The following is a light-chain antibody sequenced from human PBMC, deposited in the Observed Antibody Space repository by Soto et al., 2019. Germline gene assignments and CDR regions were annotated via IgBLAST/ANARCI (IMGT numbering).Light chain of an antibody. CDR1: QSVSSSY. Sequence: ENVLTQSPGTLSLSPGERATLSCRASQSVSSSYLAWYQQKPGQAPRLLIYDASSRATGIPDRFSGSGSGTDFTLTISRLELEDFAVYYCQQYGSSPRTFGQGT. CDR3: QQYGSSPRT. CDR2: DAS. J-gene: IGKJ1*01. V-gene: IGKV3-20*01.